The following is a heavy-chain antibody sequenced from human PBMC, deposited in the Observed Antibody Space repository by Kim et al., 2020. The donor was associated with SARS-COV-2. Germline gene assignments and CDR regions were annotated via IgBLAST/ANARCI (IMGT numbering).Heavy chain of an antibody. CDR3: ANMQY. J-gene: IGHJ4*02. CDR2: ISHDGTIK. V-gene: IGHV3-30*18. CDR1: AFTFSN. Sequence: GGSLRLYCAASAFTFSNMHWVRQAPGKGLEWVAVISHDGTIKDYADSVKGRFTISRETSRNTVYLQMNGLRIEDTAVYYCANMQYWGRGTLVSVSS.